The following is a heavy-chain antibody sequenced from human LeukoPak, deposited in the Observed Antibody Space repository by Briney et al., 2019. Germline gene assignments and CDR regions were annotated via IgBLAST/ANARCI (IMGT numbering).Heavy chain of an antibody. Sequence: ASVKGSCKASGGAFSSYAISRVRQAPGQGLEGMGGIIPIFGTGNYAQKVQGRVTITADESTRQACMQLSSLTAEDTAVYYCARASIFGVVTPYYFDHWGKGTLVPVSS. D-gene: IGHD3-3*01. CDR2: IIPIFGTG. CDR1: GGAFSSYA. V-gene: IGHV1-69*01. CDR3: ARASIFGVVTPYYFDH. J-gene: IGHJ4*02.